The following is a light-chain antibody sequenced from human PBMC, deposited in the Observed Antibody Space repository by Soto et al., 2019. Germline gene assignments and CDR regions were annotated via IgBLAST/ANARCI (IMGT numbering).Light chain of an antibody. V-gene: IGKV3-20*01. J-gene: IGKJ1*01. CDR2: GAS. Sequence: DIVLPESPGTLSLSPGERATLSCRASQSVSSSYLAWYQQKPGQAPRLLIYGASSRATGIPDRFSGSGSGTDFTLTISRLEPQDFAVYYCQQAVTFGQGTKVDIK. CDR3: QQAVT. CDR1: QSVSSSY.